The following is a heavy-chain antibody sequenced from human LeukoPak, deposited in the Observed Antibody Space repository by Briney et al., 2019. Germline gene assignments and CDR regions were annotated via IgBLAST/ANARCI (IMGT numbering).Heavy chain of an antibody. Sequence: SETLALTCAVDGGSFSGYYWSWIRQPPGKGLELIGEINHSGSTNYNPSLKSRVTISVDTSKNQFSLKLSSVTAADTAVYYCARGRGLNYYYYYSMAVWGKGTTVTVSS. CDR3: ARGRGLNYYYYYSMAV. CDR2: INHSGST. V-gene: IGHV4-34*01. D-gene: IGHD3-10*01. CDR1: GGSFSGYY. J-gene: IGHJ6*03.